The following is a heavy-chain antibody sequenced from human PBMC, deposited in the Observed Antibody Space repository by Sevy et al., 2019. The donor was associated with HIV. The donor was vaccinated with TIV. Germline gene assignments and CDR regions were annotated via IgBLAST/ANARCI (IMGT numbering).Heavy chain of an antibody. CDR1: GFNFSNYS. J-gene: IGHJ4*02. V-gene: IGHV3-21*01. CDR3: AGQFDY. Sequence: GGSLRLSCAVSGFNFSNYSMDWVRQAPGKGLEWVSSISSSGSYIYYSDSLKGRITISSDNAKNSVYLQMNSLRAEDTAVYYCAGQFDYWGQGTLVTVSS. CDR2: ISSSGSYI.